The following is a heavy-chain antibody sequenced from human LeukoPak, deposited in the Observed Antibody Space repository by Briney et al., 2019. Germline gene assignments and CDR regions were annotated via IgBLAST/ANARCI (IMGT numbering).Heavy chain of an antibody. V-gene: IGHV1-69*13. J-gene: IGHJ6*03. CDR1: GGTFSSYA. CDR3: ATMGEYYYYYMDV. CDR2: IIPIFGTA. D-gene: IGHD3-16*01. Sequence: SVKVSCKASGGTFSSYAISWVRQAPGQGLEWMGGIIPIFGTANYAQKFQGRVTITADESTSTAYMELSSLRSEDTAVYYCATMGEYYYYYMDVWGKGTTVTISS.